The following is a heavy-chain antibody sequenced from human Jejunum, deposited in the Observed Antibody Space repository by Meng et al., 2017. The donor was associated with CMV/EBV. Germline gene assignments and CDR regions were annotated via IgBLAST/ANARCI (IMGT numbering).Heavy chain of an antibody. Sequence: SVSSNYMSGVRQAPGKGLEWVSSVYSGGSIDYVGSVKGRFTISRDRSKNMVYLQMNSLRVEDTAVYYCARGGRTLWGGGIAFDIWGQGTTVTVSS. J-gene: IGHJ3*02. CDR3: ARGGRTLWGGGIAFDI. CDR1: SVSSNY. CDR2: VYSGGSI. D-gene: IGHD2-15*01. V-gene: IGHV3-53*01.